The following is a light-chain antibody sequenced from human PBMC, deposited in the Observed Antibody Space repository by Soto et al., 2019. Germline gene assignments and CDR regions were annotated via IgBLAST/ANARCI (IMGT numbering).Light chain of an antibody. J-gene: IGKJ1*01. CDR3: QQYGSSSWT. Sequence: EIVLTQSPGTLSLSPGERATLSCRASQSFSSSFLAWYQQKPGQAPRLLIYGASSRATGIPDRFSGSGSGTDVSLTISRLEPEDFAVYYCQQYGSSSWTFGQGTKVEIK. CDR2: GAS. CDR1: QSFSSSF. V-gene: IGKV3-20*01.